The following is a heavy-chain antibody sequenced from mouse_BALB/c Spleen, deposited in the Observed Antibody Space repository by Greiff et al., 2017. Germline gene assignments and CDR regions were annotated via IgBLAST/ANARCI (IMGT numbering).Heavy chain of an antibody. Sequence: QVQLQQSGPELVKPGASVRISCKASGYTFTSYYIHWVKQRPGQGLEWIGWIYPGNVNTKYNEKFKGKATLTADKSSSTAYMQLSSLTSEDSAVYFCARAKEYYFDYWGQGTTLTVSS. CDR1: GYTFTSYY. J-gene: IGHJ2*01. V-gene: IGHV1S56*01. CDR3: ARAKEYYFDY. CDR2: IYPGNVNT.